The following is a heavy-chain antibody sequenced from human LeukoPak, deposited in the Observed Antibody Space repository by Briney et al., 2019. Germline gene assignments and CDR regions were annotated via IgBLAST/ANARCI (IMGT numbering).Heavy chain of an antibody. Sequence: SETLSLTCIVSGDSISSYYWSWIRQPPGKGLEWIGYIFNSGSTNYNPSLKSRVTISVDTSKNQFSLKLSSVTAADTAVYYCARGEWEIGLFFDYWGQGTLVTVSS. J-gene: IGHJ4*02. D-gene: IGHD1-26*01. V-gene: IGHV4-59*01. CDR3: ARGEWEIGLFFDY. CDR2: IFNSGST. CDR1: GDSISSYY.